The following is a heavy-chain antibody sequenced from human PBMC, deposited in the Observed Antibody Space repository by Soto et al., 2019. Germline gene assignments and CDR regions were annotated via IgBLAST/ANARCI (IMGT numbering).Heavy chain of an antibody. CDR1: SGSISSSNW. CDR3: ARKSIYDFWSGYYPGGYYYYYMDV. CDR2: IYHSGST. V-gene: IGHV4-4*02. D-gene: IGHD3-3*01. Sequence: SETLSLTYAVSSGSISSSNWWSWVRQPPGKGLERIGEIYHSGSTNYNPSLKSRVTISVDKSKNQFSLKLSSVTAADTAVYYCARKSIYDFWSGYYPGGYYYYYMDVWGKGTTVTVSS. J-gene: IGHJ6*03.